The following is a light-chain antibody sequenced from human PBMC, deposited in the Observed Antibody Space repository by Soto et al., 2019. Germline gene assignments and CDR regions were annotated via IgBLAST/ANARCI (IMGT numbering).Light chain of an antibody. J-gene: IGKJ4*01. CDR3: QQYAESPLT. Sequence: ETVLTQSPGTVSLSPGESATLSCRASQSIGKSYLAWFQHKPGQAPRLLIYGASTRATGIPDRFRGSGSGTDFTLTVSRLESEDFAVYYCQQYAESPLTFGGGIKVDIK. CDR2: GAS. CDR1: QSIGKSY. V-gene: IGKV3-20*01.